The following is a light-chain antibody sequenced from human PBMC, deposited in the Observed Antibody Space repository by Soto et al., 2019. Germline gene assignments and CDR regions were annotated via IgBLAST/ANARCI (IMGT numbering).Light chain of an antibody. CDR1: SSNIGAGYD. Sequence: QSVLTQPPSVSGAPGQRVTISCTGSSSNIGAGYDVHWHLQLPGTAPKLLIYANSDRPSWVPDRFSASKSGTSASLAITGLQAEDEADYYCQSYDISLRGSRVFGTGTKVTVL. CDR2: ANS. V-gene: IGLV1-40*01. J-gene: IGLJ1*01. CDR3: QSYDISLRGSRV.